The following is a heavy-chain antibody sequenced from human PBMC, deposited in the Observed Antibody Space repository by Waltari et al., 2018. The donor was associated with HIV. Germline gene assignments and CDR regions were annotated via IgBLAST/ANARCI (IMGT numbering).Heavy chain of an antibody. CDR1: GFSLSTSGVG. CDR3: AHVFMPDYYDSSGYYSYYFDY. CDR2: IYWNDDK. Sequence: QITLKESGPTLVKPTQTLTLTCTFSGFSLSTSGVGVGWIRQPPGKALEWLALIYWNDDKRYSPSLKSRLTITKDTSKNQVVLTMTNMDPVDTATYYCAHVFMPDYYDSSGYYSYYFDYWGQGTLVTVSS. J-gene: IGHJ4*02. V-gene: IGHV2-5*01. D-gene: IGHD3-22*01.